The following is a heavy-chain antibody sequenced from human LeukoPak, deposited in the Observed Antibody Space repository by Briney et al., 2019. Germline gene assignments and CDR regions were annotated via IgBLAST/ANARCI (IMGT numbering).Heavy chain of an antibody. V-gene: IGHV3-21*01. CDR2: ISSSSSYI. CDR1: GFTFSSYS. Sequence: GGSLRLSCAASGFTFSSYSMNWVRQAPGKGLEWVSSISSSSSYIYYADSVKGRFTISRDNSKNTLYLQMNSLRADDTAVYYCARQYCSGDNCSFSDWGQGTLVTVSS. J-gene: IGHJ4*02. D-gene: IGHD2-15*01. CDR3: ARQYCSGDNCSFSD.